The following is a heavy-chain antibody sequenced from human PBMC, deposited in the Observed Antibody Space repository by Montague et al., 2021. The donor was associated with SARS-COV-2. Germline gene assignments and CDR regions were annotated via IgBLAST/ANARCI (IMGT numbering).Heavy chain of an antibody. CDR3: ARHKRVVEREPLEGMDV. V-gene: IGHV4-39*01. CDR1: GGSISSSSYY. CDR2: IYYTGRA. D-gene: IGHD1-26*01. Sequence: SETLSLTCTVSGGSISSSSYYWGWVRQPPGKGLEWIGKIYYTGRASYKSSLASRVTISVDTSQNRFSLRLSSVTAADTAVYYCARHKRVVEREPLEGMDVGGQGTSVTVSS. J-gene: IGHJ6*02.